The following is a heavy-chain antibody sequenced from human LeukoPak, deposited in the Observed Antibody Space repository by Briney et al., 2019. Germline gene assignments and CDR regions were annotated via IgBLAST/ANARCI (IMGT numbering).Heavy chain of an antibody. Sequence: SETLSLTCTVSGGSISSSSYYCGWIRQPPWKGLEWIGSIYYSGSTYYNPSLKSRVTISVDTSKNQFSLKLSSVTAADTAVYYCARAAYCSSTSCYYSSFDYWGRGTLVTVSS. CDR1: GGSISSSSYY. D-gene: IGHD2-2*01. CDR3: ARAAYCSSTSCYYSSFDY. CDR2: IYYSGST. V-gene: IGHV4-39*07. J-gene: IGHJ4*02.